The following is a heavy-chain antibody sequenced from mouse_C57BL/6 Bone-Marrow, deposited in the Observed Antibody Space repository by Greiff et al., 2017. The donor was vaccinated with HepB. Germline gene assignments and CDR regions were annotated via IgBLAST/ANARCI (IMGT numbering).Heavy chain of an antibody. V-gene: IGHV1-15*01. J-gene: IGHJ4*01. CDR2: IDPETGGT. CDR1: GYTFTDYE. Sequence: QQSGAELVRPGASVTLSCKASGYTFTDYEMHWVKQTPVHGLEWIGAIDPETGGTAYNQKFKGKAILTADKSSSTAYMELRSLTSEDSAVYYCTTAVRYYAMDYWGQGTSVTVSS. CDR3: TTAVRYYAMDY.